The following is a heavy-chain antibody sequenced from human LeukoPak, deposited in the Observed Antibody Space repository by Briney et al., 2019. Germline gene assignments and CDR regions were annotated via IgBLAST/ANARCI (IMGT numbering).Heavy chain of an antibody. D-gene: IGHD3-10*01. CDR1: RFTFSSSA. CDR3: ARSNYYANKGPDAFDI. J-gene: IGHJ3*02. CDR2: ISSSSSYI. Sequence: GGSLRLSCAASRFTFSSSAMSWVRQAPGEGLEWVSSISSSSSYIYYADSVKGRFTISRDNAKNSLYLQMNSLRTEDTAVYSCARSNYYANKGPDAFDIWGQGTLVTVSS. V-gene: IGHV3-21*01.